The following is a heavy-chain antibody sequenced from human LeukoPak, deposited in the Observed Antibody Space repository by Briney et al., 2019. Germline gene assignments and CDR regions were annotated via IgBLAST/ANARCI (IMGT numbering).Heavy chain of an antibody. Sequence: GGSLRLSCAASGFTFITYSMNWVRQAPGKGLEWVSSISSSSGYIYYADSVKGRFTISRDNAKNSLYLQMNGLRAEDTAVYYCARGSYGVDAFDIWGQGTMVTVSS. V-gene: IGHV3-21*01. CDR2: ISSSSGYI. D-gene: IGHD4-17*01. CDR1: GFTFITYS. J-gene: IGHJ3*02. CDR3: ARGSYGVDAFDI.